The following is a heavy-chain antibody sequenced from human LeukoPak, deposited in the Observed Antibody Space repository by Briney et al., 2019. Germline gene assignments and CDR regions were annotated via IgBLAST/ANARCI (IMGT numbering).Heavy chain of an antibody. Sequence: GASVKVSCKASGYTFTGYYMLWVRQAPGQGLEWMGWINPNSGGTNYAQKFQGRVTMTGDTSISTAYMELSRLRSDDTAVYYCARAYSSSWYYFDYWGQGTLVTVSS. CDR2: INPNSGGT. D-gene: IGHD6-13*01. CDR3: ARAYSSSWYYFDY. CDR1: GYTFTGYY. J-gene: IGHJ4*02. V-gene: IGHV1-2*02.